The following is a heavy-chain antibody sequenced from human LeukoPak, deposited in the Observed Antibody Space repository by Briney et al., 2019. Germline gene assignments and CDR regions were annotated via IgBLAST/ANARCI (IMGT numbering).Heavy chain of an antibody. J-gene: IGHJ3*02. V-gene: IGHV1-18*01. CDR2: ISDYNGNT. Sequence: ASVKVSCKASGYTFTSYGISWVRQAPGQGLEWMGWISDYNGNTNYAQKLQGRVTMTTDTSTSTAYMELRSLRSDDTAVYYCARDGAGGYYYDIRKHDAFDIWGQGTMVTVSS. CDR3: ARDGAGGYYYDIRKHDAFDI. D-gene: IGHD3-22*01. CDR1: GYTFTSYG.